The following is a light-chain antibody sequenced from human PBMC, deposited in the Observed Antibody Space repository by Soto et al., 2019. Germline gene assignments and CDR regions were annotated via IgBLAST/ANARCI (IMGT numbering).Light chain of an antibody. V-gene: IGLV1-44*01. Sequence: QSVLTQPPSASGTPGQRVTICCSGSSSNIGSNTVNWYQQLPGTAPKLLIYSNNQRPSGVPDRFSGSKSGTSASLAISGLQSEDEADYYCAAWDDSLNGRYVFGTGTKLTVL. CDR3: AAWDDSLNGRYV. CDR2: SNN. J-gene: IGLJ1*01. CDR1: SSNIGSNT.